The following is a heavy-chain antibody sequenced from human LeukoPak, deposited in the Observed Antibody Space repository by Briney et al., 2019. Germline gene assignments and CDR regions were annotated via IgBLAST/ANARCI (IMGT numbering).Heavy chain of an antibody. CDR3: ARRVGRYYYGSGSRPGWCDP. CDR2: MNPNSGNT. CDR1: GYTFTSYD. V-gene: IGHV1-8*01. Sequence: GASVKVSCKASGYTFTSYDINWVRQATGHGLEWMGWMNPNSGNTGYAPKFQGRVTMTRSTSISPAYMELSSLRSEDTAVCYCARRVGRYYYGSGSRPGWCDPWGQRTLVTVSS. D-gene: IGHD3-10*01. J-gene: IGHJ5*02.